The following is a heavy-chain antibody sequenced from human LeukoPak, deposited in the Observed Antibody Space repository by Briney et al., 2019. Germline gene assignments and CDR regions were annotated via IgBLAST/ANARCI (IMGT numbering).Heavy chain of an antibody. CDR1: GFTFSSYA. J-gene: IGHJ6*02. Sequence: QPGGSLRLSCAASGFTFSSYAMSWVRQAPGRGLEWVSAISGSGGSTYYADSVKGRFTISRDNSQNTLYLQMNSLRAEDTAVYYCAKERSGSSGYYYYGMDVWGQGTTVTVSS. CDR2: ISGSGGST. CDR3: AKERSGSSGYYYYGMDV. V-gene: IGHV3-23*01. D-gene: IGHD3-22*01.